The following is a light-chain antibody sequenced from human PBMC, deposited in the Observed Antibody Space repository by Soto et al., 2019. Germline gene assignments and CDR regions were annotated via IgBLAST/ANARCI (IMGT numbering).Light chain of an antibody. CDR2: SAC. J-gene: IGKJ2*01. Sequence: DIQMTQSPSSLSASVGDRVTITCRASQGVSAYLLWYQQRQGRGPRLLIYSACSLLSGVPSRFSGSGSGPNFTLTISRLQPEDVATYYCQQSYRTPHTLGQGTKLETK. CDR3: QQSYRTPHT. CDR1: QGVSAY. V-gene: IGKV1-39*01.